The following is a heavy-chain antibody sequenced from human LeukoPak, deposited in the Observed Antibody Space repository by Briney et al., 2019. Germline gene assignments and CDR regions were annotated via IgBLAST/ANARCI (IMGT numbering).Heavy chain of an antibody. J-gene: IGHJ5*02. CDR2: IYYSGST. CDR3: ARLITMIRPDP. CDR1: GGSISSSSYY. V-gene: IGHV4-39*07. D-gene: IGHD3-22*01. Sequence: SETLSLTCTVSGGSISSSSYYWGWIRQPPGKGLEWIGSIYYSGSTYYNPSLKSRVTISVDTSKNQFSLKLSSVTAADTAVYYCARLITMIRPDPWGQGTLVTVSS.